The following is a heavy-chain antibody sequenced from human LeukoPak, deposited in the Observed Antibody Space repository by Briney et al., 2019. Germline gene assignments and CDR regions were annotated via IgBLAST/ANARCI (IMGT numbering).Heavy chain of an antibody. V-gene: IGHV1-18*01. CDR3: ARGRYDYGDSEDAFDI. Sequence: ASVKVSCKASGYTFTSYGISWVRQAPGQGLEWMGWISAYNGNTNYAQKLQGRVTMTTDTSTSTAYMELRSLRSDDKAVYYCARGRYDYGDSEDAFDIWGQGTMVTVSS. CDR1: GYTFTSYG. CDR2: ISAYNGNT. D-gene: IGHD4-17*01. J-gene: IGHJ3*02.